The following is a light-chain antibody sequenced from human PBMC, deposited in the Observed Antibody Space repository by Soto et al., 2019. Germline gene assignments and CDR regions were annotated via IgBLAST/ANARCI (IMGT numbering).Light chain of an antibody. V-gene: IGKV1-33*01. CDR3: QQFDNLPLT. Sequence: DIQMTQSPSSLSASVGDTVTITCQASQDISNYLNWYQQKPGKPPRLLIFDASRLQTGVTARFSGSGSGTDFSFTIVSLQPEDIATYYCQQFDNLPLTFGGGTRVE. CDR1: QDISNY. CDR2: DAS. J-gene: IGKJ4*01.